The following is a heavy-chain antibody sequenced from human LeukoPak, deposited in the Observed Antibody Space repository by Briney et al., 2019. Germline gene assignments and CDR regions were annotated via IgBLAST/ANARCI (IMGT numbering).Heavy chain of an antibody. D-gene: IGHD4-17*01. CDR2: ISDSGGST. CDR3: AKGSTVTSSNWFDP. V-gene: IGHV3-23*01. J-gene: IGHJ5*02. Sequence: PGGSLRLSCAASGFTFSSYAMSWVRQAPGKGLEWVSAISDSGGSTSYADSVKGRFTISRDNSKNILYLQMDSLRVEDTAVYFCAKGSTVTSSNWFDPWGQGTLVTVSS. CDR1: GFTFSSYA.